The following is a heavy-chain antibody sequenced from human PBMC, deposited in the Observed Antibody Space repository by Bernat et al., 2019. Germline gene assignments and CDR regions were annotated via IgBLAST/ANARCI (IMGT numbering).Heavy chain of an antibody. D-gene: IGHD6-19*01. CDR3: ARDKAFQWLIGYNWFDP. CDR2: INPSGGST. Sequence: QVQLVQSGAEVKKPGASVKVSCKASGYTFTSYYMHWVRQAPGQGLEWMGIINPSGGSTSYAQKFQGRVTMTRDTSTSTVYMELSSLRSEDTAVYYCARDKAFQWLIGYNWFDPWGQGTLVTVSS. V-gene: IGHV1-46*01. J-gene: IGHJ5*02. CDR1: GYTFTSYY.